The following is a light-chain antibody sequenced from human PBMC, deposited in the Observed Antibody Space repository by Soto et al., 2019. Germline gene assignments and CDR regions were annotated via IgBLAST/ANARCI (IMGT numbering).Light chain of an antibody. CDR1: QSVSSH. CDR3: QQYNNWPS. J-gene: IGKJ5*01. CDR2: DIS. V-gene: IGKV3-15*01. Sequence: EIVMTQSPATLSVSPGEGATVSCRASQSVSSHLAWYQHKPGQAPRLLIYDISNRATGVPARFSGSGSETEFTLTIRSLQSEDFAVYFCQQYNNWPSFGQGTRLEIK.